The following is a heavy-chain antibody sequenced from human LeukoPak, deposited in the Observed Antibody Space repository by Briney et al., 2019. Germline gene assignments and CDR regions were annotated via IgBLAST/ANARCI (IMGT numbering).Heavy chain of an antibody. CDR3: ARAPVDTAMELDY. D-gene: IGHD5-18*01. CDR2: IYTSGST. Sequence: SETLSLTCTVSGASLSSGSYYWSWIRQPAGKGLEWIGRIYTSGSTNYNPSLKSRVTMSVDTSKNQFSLKLSSVTAADTAVYYCARAPVDTAMELDYWGQGTPVTVSS. J-gene: IGHJ4*02. CDR1: GASLSSGSYY. V-gene: IGHV4-61*02.